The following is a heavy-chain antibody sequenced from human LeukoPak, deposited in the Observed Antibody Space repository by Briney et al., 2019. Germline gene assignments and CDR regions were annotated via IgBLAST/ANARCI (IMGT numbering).Heavy chain of an antibody. CDR3: AGVHDYSNTNWFDP. J-gene: IGHJ5*02. V-gene: IGHV1-69*13. Sequence: GASVKVSCKASGGTFSSYAISWVRQAPGQGLEWMGGIIPIFGTANYAQKFQGRVTITADESTSTAYMELSSLRSEDTAVYYCAGVHDYSNTNWFDPWGQGTLVTVSS. CDR1: GGTFSSYA. D-gene: IGHD4-11*01. CDR2: IIPIFGTA.